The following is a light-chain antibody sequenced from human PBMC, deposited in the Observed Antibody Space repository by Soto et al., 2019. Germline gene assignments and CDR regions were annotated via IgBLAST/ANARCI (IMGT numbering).Light chain of an antibody. V-gene: IGLV2-14*03. CDR1: SSDVGGYNF. J-gene: IGLJ1*01. CDR2: DVS. Sequence: QSALTQPASVSGSPGQSITISCTGTSSDVGGYNFVSWYQQHPGKVPKLMIYDVSSRPSGVSDRFSGSKSGNTASLTISGLQAEDEGDYYCSSYTSSSTDVFGSGTKLTVL. CDR3: SSYTSSSTDV.